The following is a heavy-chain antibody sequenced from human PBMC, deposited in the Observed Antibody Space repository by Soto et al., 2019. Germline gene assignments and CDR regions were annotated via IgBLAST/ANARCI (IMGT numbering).Heavy chain of an antibody. CDR1: GLTVSSNY. D-gene: IGHD3-16*01. CDR2: IYSGGST. Sequence: GGSLRLSCAASGLTVSSNYMSWVRQAPGKGLEWVSVIYSGGSTYYADSVKGRFTISRDNSKNTLYLQMNSLRAEDTAVYYCARGRDYLGGDFDYWGQGTLVTVSS. V-gene: IGHV3-53*05. J-gene: IGHJ4*02. CDR3: ARGRDYLGGDFDY.